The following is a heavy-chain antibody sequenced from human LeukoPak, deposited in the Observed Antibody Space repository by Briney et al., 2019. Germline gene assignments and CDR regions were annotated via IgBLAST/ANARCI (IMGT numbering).Heavy chain of an antibody. J-gene: IGHJ6*03. Sequence: PSETLSLTCTVSGGSISSSSYYWGWIRQPPGTGLEWIGSIYYSGSTYYNPSFKSRVTISVDTSKNQFSLKLSSVTAADTAVYYCARELRIKIVYYMDVWGKGTTVTVSS. V-gene: IGHV4-39*07. CDR3: ARELRIKIVYYMDV. CDR1: GGSISSSSYY. CDR2: IYYSGST. D-gene: IGHD3-16*01.